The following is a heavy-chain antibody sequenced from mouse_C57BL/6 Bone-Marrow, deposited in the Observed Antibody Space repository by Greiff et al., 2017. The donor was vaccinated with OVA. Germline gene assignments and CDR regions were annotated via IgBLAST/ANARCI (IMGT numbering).Heavy chain of an antibody. CDR3: ARRSMVTTEAWFAY. J-gene: IGHJ3*01. CDR1: GFTFSSYG. Sequence: EVMLVESGGDLVKPGGSLKLSCAASGFTFSSYGMSWVRQTPDKRLEWVATISSGGSYTYYPDSVKGRFTISRDNAKNTLYLQMSSLKSEDTAMYYCARRSMVTTEAWFAYWGQGTLVTVSA. V-gene: IGHV5-6*02. CDR2: ISSGGSYT. D-gene: IGHD2-2*01.